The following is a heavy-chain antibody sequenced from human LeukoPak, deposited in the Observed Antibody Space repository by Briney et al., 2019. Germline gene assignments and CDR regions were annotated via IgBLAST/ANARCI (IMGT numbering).Heavy chain of an antibody. V-gene: IGHV1-69*05. CDR2: IIPIFGTA. Sequence: SVKVSCRASGGTFSSYAISWVRQAPGQGLEWMGRIIPIFGTANYAQKFQGRVTITTDESTSTAYMELSSLRSEDTAVYYCARDGGNPDYAFDIWGQGTMVTVSS. CDR1: GGTFSSYA. D-gene: IGHD2-15*01. J-gene: IGHJ3*02. CDR3: ARDGGNPDYAFDI.